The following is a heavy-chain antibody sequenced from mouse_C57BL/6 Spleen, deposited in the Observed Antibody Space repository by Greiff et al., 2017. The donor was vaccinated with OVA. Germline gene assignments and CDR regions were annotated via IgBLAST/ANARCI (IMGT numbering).Heavy chain of an antibody. CDR2: IDPSDSYT. CDR1: GYTFTSYW. J-gene: IGHJ4*01. CDR3: ARYKNAMDY. D-gene: IGHD1-3*01. V-gene: IGHV1-69*01. Sequence: QVQLQQPGAELVMPGASVKLSCKASGYTFTSYWMHWVKQRPGQGLEWIGEIDPSDSYTNYNQKFKGKSTLTVDKSSSTAYMQLSSLTSEDSAVYYCARYKNAMDYWGQGTSVTVSS.